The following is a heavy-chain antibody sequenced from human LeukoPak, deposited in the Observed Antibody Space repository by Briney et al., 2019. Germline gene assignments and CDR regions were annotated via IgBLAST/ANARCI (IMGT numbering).Heavy chain of an antibody. CDR2: NYYSGST. D-gene: IGHD3-10*01. J-gene: IGHJ4*02. CDR1: GGSVSSGSYY. CDR3: ARESDTYYYGSGSFRLDY. V-gene: IGHV4-61*01. Sequence: SETLSLTCTVSGGSVSSGSYYWSWIRQPPGKGLEWIGYNYYSGSTNYNPSLKSRVTISVDTSKNQFSLKLSSVTAADTAVYYCARESDTYYYGSGSFRLDYWGQGTLVTVSS.